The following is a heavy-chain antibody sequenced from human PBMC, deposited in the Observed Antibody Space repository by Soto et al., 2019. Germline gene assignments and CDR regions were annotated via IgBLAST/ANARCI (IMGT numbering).Heavy chain of an antibody. CDR2: IYYSGST. Sequence: SETLSLTCTVSGGSISSGGYYWSWIRQHPGKGLEWIGYIYYSGSTYYNPPLKSRVTISVDTSKNQFSLKLSSVTAADTAVYYCARVVDCSGGSCYFWGKYYFDYWGQGTLVTVSS. J-gene: IGHJ4*02. CDR3: ARVVDCSGGSCYFWGKYYFDY. V-gene: IGHV4-31*03. D-gene: IGHD2-15*01. CDR1: GGSISSGGYY.